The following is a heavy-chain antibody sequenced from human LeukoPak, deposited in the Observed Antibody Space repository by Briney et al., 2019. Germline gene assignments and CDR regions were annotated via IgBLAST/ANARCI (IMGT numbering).Heavy chain of an antibody. J-gene: IGHJ4*02. CDR3: ARYCSSTSCYAAFDY. V-gene: IGHV4-4*02. CDR1: GGSISSSNW. D-gene: IGHD2-2*01. Sequence: SGTLSLTCAVSGGSISSSNWWSWVRQPPGKGLEWIGEIYHSGSTNYNPSLKSRVTISVDKSKNQFSLKLSSVTAADTAVYYCARYCSSTSCYAAFDYWGQGTLVTVSS. CDR2: IYHSGST.